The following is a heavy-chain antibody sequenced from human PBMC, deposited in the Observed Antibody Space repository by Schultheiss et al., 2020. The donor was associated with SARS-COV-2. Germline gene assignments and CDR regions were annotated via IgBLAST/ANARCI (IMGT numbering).Heavy chain of an antibody. D-gene: IGHD3-10*01. J-gene: IGHJ4*02. CDR1: GYRFTNFW. CDR2: VYPGDSET. CDR3: ARPRSGFDYGSIDY. V-gene: IGHV5-51*01. Sequence: GESLKISCKGSGYRFTNFWIGWVRQMPGKGLEWMGIVYPGDSETRYSLSFEGQVTISVDKSITTAYLQWASLKASDTAMYYCARPRSGFDYGSIDYWGQGTLVTVSS.